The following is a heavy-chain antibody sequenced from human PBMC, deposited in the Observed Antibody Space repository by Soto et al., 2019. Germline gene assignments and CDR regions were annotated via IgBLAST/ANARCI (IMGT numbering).Heavy chain of an antibody. D-gene: IGHD2-2*02. CDR3: AREGNVAAGIPY. CDR2: IIPILGIA. CDR1: GGTFSSYT. Sequence: QVQLVQSGAEVKKPGSSVKVSCKASGGTFSSYTISWVRQAPGQGLEWMGRIIPILGIANYAQKFQGRVTITADKSTSTAYMELSSLRSEDTAVYYCAREGNVAAGIPYWGQGTLVTVSS. V-gene: IGHV1-69*08. J-gene: IGHJ4*02.